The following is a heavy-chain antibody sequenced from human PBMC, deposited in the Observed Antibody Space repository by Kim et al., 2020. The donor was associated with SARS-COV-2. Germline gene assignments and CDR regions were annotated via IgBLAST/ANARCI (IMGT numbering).Heavy chain of an antibody. J-gene: IGHJ6*02. CDR3: ATGYDGSGHYYYGMDV. D-gene: IGHD3-10*01. Sequence: SVKCRLTISRDTSKNTLYLQTSSLRPEDTALYYCATGYDGSGHYYYGMDVWGPGTSVTVSS. V-gene: IGHV3-23*02.